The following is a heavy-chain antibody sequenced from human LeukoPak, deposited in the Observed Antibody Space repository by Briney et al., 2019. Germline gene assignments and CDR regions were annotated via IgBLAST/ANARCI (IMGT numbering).Heavy chain of an antibody. CDR2: IYHSGST. J-gene: IGHJ5*02. Sequence: SETLSLTCAVSGDSISSSNWWSWVRQPPGKGLEWIGEIYHSGSTNYNPSLKSRVTMSLDKSKNQFSLNLTSATAADTAVYYCAREAAGQWFDPWGQGTLVTVSS. CDR1: GDSISSSNW. V-gene: IGHV4-4*02. D-gene: IGHD6-25*01. CDR3: AREAAGQWFDP.